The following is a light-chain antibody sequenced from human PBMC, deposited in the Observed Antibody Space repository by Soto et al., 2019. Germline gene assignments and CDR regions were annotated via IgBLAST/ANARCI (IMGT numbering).Light chain of an antibody. J-gene: IGKJ3*01. CDR3: LQHHSYPFT. V-gene: IGKV1-17*01. CDR2: GAA. CDR1: QGIRND. Sequence: DIQMTQSPSSLSASVGDRVTITCRASQGIRNDLTLYQQKPGKAPKRLIYGAASLQSGVPSRFSGSGSGTEFTLTISSLQPEDFTTYYCLQHHSYPFTFGPGTKVDFK.